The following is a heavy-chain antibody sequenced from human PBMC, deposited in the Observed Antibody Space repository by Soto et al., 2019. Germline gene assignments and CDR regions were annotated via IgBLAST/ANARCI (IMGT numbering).Heavy chain of an antibody. CDR2: VYYSGGA. V-gene: IGHV4-59*01. J-gene: IGHJ6*02. CDR3: TRDGDGRMATNPYSYYGMDV. D-gene: IGHD2-21*02. Sequence: SESRSLTCTVSGTSITGYYWSWIRQPPGKGLGWIGNVYYSGGAKYNPSVKRRVYISVDTSKNQFSLNLSSVTAAETAVYYCTRDGDGRMATNPYSYYGMDVWGPGITVTVSS. CDR1: GTSITGYY.